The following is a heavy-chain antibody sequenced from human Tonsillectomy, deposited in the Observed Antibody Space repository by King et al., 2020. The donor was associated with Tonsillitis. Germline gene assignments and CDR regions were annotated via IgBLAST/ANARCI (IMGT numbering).Heavy chain of an antibody. CDR1: GFSLSTSGVG. CDR3: ARNDIAAAGTYYGMDV. CDR2: IYWDDDK. J-gene: IGHJ6*02. V-gene: IGHV2-5*02. Sequence: TLKESGPTLVKPTQTLTLTCTFSGFSLSTSGVGVGWIRQPPGKALEWLALIYWDDDKRYRSSLKSRLTITKDTSKNQVVLTMTNMDPVDTATYYYARNDIAAAGTYYGMDVWGQGTTVTVSS. D-gene: IGHD6-13*01.